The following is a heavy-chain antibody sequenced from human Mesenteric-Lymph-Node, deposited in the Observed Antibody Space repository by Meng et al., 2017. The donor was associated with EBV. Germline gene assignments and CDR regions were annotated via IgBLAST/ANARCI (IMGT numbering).Heavy chain of an antibody. CDR3: ARGGVSNLDY. Sequence: DVLLVEVGGGLVRLWGSLRHPCECSGFTFSSYDINWVRQVTGKGLEWVSAIGAAGDTYYPVSMKGRFTISRENAKNSFYLQMDSLRTGDTAIYYCARGGVSNLDYWGQGTLVTVSS. D-gene: IGHD3-3*02. V-gene: IGHV3-13*01. CDR2: IGAAGDT. CDR1: GFTFSSYD. J-gene: IGHJ4*02.